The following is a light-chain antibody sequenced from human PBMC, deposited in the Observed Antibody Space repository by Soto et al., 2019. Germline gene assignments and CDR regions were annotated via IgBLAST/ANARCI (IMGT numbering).Light chain of an antibody. CDR2: DVS. V-gene: IGKV1-5*01. Sequence: DIQMTQSPSTLSASVGERVTITCRASQSVSNWLAWYQQKPGKAPNLLIYDVSSLESGVPSRFSGSGSGTEFTLSISSLQPEDFATYYCQQGYSTTPITFGQGTRLEIK. CDR1: QSVSNW. CDR3: QQGYSTTPIT. J-gene: IGKJ5*01.